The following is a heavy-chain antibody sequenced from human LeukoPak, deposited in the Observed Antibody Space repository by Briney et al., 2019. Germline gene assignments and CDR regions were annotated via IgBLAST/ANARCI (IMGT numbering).Heavy chain of an antibody. CDR2: IYYSGST. Sequence: SETLSLTCTVSGGSISSYYWSWIRQPPGKGLGWIGYIYYSGSTNYNPSLKSRVTISVDTSKNQFSLKLSSVTAADTAVYYCASRLRDYYDSSRYWNWFDPWGQGTLVTVSS. CDR1: GGSISSYY. D-gene: IGHD3-22*01. CDR3: ASRLRDYYDSSRYWNWFDP. V-gene: IGHV4-59*01. J-gene: IGHJ5*02.